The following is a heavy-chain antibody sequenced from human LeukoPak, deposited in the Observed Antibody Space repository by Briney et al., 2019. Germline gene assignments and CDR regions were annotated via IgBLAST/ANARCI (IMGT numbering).Heavy chain of an antibody. CDR2: IYYSGNT. CDR1: GGSISSYY. CDR3: ATMRSICCFDY. D-gene: IGHD1-26*01. Sequence: PSETLSLTCTVSGGSISSYYWSWIRQPPGKGLEWIGYIYYSGNTNYNPSLTSRITMSVDTSKNQFSLKLSSMTAADTAVYYCATMRSICCFDYWGQGTLVTVSS. V-gene: IGHV4-59*12. J-gene: IGHJ4*02.